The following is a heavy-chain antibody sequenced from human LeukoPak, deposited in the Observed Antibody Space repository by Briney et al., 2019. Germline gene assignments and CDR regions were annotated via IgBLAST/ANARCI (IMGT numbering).Heavy chain of an antibody. CDR1: GYTFTSYG. CDR3: ARENSGSLYYYYGMDV. J-gene: IGHJ6*02. D-gene: IGHD1-26*01. Sequence: ASVKVSCKASGYTFTSYGISWVRQAPGQGLEWMAWISAYNGNTNYAQKLQGRVTMTTDTSTSTAYMELRSLRSDDTAVYYCARENSGSLYYYYGMDVWGQGTTVTVSS. CDR2: ISAYNGNT. V-gene: IGHV1-18*01.